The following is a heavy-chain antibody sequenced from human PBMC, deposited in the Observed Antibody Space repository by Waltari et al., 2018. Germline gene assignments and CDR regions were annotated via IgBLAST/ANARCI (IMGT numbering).Heavy chain of an antibody. D-gene: IGHD2-2*01. J-gene: IGHJ6*03. CDR2: ISYDGSNK. V-gene: IGHV3-30-3*01. CDR1: GFTFSSYA. Sequence: QVQLVESGGGVVQPGRSLRLSCAASGFTFSSYAMHWVRQAPGKGLEWVAVISYDGSNKYYADSVKGRFTISRDNSKNTLYLQMNSLRAEDTAVYYCARDQPGPDYYYYMDVWGKGTTVTVSS. CDR3: ARDQPGPDYYYYMDV.